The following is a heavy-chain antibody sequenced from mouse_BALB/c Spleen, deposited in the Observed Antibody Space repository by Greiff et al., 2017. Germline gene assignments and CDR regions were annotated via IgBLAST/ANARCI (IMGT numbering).Heavy chain of an antibody. CDR2: IDPENGDT. V-gene: IGHV14-4*02. J-gene: IGHJ4*01. Sequence: EVQLQQSGAELVRSGASVKLSCTASGFNIKDYYMHWVKQRPEQGLEWIGWIDPENGDTEYAPKFQGKATMTADTSSNTACLQLSSLTSEDTAVYYCNEKGYWGQGTSVTVSS. CDR1: GFNIKDYY. CDR3: NEKGY.